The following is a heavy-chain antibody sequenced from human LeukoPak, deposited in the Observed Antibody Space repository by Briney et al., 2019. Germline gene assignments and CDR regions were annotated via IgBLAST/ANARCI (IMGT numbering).Heavy chain of an antibody. CDR1: GFTFSSYG. D-gene: IGHD7-27*01. J-gene: IGHJ3*01. V-gene: IGHV3-30*03. Sequence: SGGSLRLSCAASGFTFSSYGMHWVRQAPGKGLEWVTVISYDGSNKYYADSVKGRFTISRDNSKNTLYLQMNSLRAEDTAVYYCARVNPNGGQDAFDLWGRGTVVAVSS. CDR3: ARVNPNGGQDAFDL. CDR2: ISYDGSNK.